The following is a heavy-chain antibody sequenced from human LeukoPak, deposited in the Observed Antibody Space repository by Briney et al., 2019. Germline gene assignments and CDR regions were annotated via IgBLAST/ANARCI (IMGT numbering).Heavy chain of an antibody. CDR2: IKSDGNSI. CDR1: GFTFSRHW. CDR3: AREDRLSPYYYYMDV. J-gene: IGHJ6*03. V-gene: IGHV3-7*01. Sequence: GGSLRLSCAVSGFTFSRHWMSWVRQAPGKGLEWVASIKSDGNSIYYLDSVKGRFTISRDNAKNSLYLQMNSLRAEDTAVYYCAREDRLSPYYYYMDVWGKGTTVTISS. D-gene: IGHD3-16*01.